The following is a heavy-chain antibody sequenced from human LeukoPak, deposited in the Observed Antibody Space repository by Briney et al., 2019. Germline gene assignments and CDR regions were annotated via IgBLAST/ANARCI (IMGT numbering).Heavy chain of an antibody. CDR2: INVGNGNT. V-gene: IGHV1-3*03. Sequence: ASLKVSCKASGYTFTSYAIHWVRQAPGQRLEWMGWINVGNGNTKYSQGFQGRVTITRDTSASTAYMELSSLRSEDMAVYYCARDRADYYDSSGYYRNWFDPWGQGTLVTVSS. J-gene: IGHJ5*02. CDR3: ARDRADYYDSSGYYRNWFDP. CDR1: GYTFTSYA. D-gene: IGHD3-22*01.